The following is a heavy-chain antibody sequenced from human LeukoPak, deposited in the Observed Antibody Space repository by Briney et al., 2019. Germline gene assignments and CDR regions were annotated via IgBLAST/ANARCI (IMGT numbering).Heavy chain of an antibody. CDR1: GYTFTGYY. D-gene: IGHD6-6*01. J-gene: IGHJ4*02. CDR3: ATGRELEYSSSSDRTFDY. CDR2: INPNSGGT. Sequence: ASVKVSCKASGYTFTGYYMHWVRQAPGQGLEWMGWINPNSGGTNYAQKFQGRVTMTRDTSISTAYMDLSRLISDDTAVYYCATGRELEYSSSSDRTFDYWGQGTLVTVSS. V-gene: IGHV1-2*02.